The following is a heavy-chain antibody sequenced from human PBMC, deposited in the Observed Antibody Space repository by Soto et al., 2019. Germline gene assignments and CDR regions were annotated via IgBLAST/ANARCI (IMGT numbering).Heavy chain of an antibody. CDR3: SRVRNVCSANTGYFDP. V-gene: IGHV4-4*02. Sequence: QVHLQESGPGLVAPSGTLSLTCTLSGGSVRAPDWWNWVRQPPDKGLEWIADVHLAGHSNYNPSLMSRVSVAIYRSKNPVYLNVNSVTAAATAIYYCSRVRNVCSANTGYFDPWGPGTQVTISS. D-gene: IGHD6-25*01. J-gene: IGHJ5*01. CDR1: GGSVRAPDW. CDR2: VHLAGHS.